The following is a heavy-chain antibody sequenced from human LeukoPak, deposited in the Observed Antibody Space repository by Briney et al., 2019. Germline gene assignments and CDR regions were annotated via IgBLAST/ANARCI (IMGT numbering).Heavy chain of an antibody. D-gene: IGHD3-22*01. V-gene: IGHV3-21*01. CDR2: ISSSSSYI. CDR1: GFTFSSYS. J-gene: IGHJ4*02. Sequence: PGGSLRLSCAASGFTFSSYSMNWVRQAPGKGLEWVSSISSSSSYIYYADSVKGRFTISRDNAKNSLYLQMNSLRAEDTAVYYCARDESYYYDSSGTPSDYWGQGTLVTVSS. CDR3: ARDESYYYDSSGTPSDY.